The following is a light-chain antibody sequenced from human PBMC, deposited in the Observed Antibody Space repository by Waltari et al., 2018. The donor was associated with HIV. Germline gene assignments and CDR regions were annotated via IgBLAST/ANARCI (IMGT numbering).Light chain of an antibody. Sequence: EIVLTQPPGSLSLSPGESATLSCRASQTISNNFLAWYQQKPGQTPRLLIYGASTRATAIPDRFTGSGSGTDFTLTITRLEPEDSGVYYGQQYGRSPPVTFGQGTRLEIK. CDR2: GAS. CDR3: QQYGRSPPVT. V-gene: IGKV3-20*01. CDR1: QTISNNF. J-gene: IGKJ5*01.